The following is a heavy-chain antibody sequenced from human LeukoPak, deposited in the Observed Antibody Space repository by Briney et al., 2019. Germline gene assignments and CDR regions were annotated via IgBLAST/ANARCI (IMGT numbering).Heavy chain of an antibody. CDR3: ARGGYCSSTSCYTQFGAFDI. V-gene: IGHV4-4*02. J-gene: IGHJ3*02. D-gene: IGHD2-2*02. CDR2: IFHSGST. Sequence: SGTLSLTCAVSGASIRSQKWWTWVRQPPGKGLEWIGEIFHSGSTTYNPSLESRVTISIDKSKNQFSLKLSSVTAADTAVYYCARGGYCSSTSCYTQFGAFDIWGQGTMVTVSS. CDR1: GASIRSQKW.